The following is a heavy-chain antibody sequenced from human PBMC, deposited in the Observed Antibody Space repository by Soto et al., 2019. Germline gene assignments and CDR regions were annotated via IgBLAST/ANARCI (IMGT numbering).Heavy chain of an antibody. CDR3: ARDKGSGTLYYYGMDV. CDR2: IIPIFDTT. V-gene: IGHV1-69*06. D-gene: IGHD3-10*01. Sequence: SVKVSCKAAGGTFSTYVISWVRQAPGQGLEWMGRIIPIFDTTNYAQKFQGRVTISVDTSKNQFSLKLSSVTAADTAVYYCARDKGSGTLYYYGMDVWGQGTTVTVSS. CDR1: GGTFSTYV. J-gene: IGHJ6*02.